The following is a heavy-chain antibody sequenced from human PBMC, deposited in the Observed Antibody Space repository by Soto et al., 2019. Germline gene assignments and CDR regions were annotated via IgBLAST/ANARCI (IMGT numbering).Heavy chain of an antibody. CDR2: ISAYNGNT. CDR3: ARDRIVGMVRDKKYYGMDV. D-gene: IGHD3-10*01. Sequence: ASVKVSCKASGYTFTSYGISWVRQAPGQGLEWMGWISAYNGNTNYAQKLQGRVTMTTDTSTGTAYMELRSLRSDDTAVYYCARDRIVGMVRDKKYYGMDVWGQGTTVTVSS. V-gene: IGHV1-18*01. J-gene: IGHJ6*02. CDR1: GYTFTSYG.